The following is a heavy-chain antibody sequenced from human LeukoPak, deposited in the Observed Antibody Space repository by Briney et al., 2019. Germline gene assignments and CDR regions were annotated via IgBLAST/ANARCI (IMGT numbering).Heavy chain of an antibody. CDR1: GFTFSSYA. Sequence: GGSLRLSCAASGFTFSSYAMSWVRQAPGKGLEWVSAISGSGGSTYYADSVKGRFTISRDNSKNTLYLQMNSLRAEDTAVYYCAKDLSGYSYGEGYFDYWGQGTLVTASS. CDR3: AKDLSGYSYGEGYFDY. D-gene: IGHD5-18*01. V-gene: IGHV3-23*01. J-gene: IGHJ4*02. CDR2: ISGSGGST.